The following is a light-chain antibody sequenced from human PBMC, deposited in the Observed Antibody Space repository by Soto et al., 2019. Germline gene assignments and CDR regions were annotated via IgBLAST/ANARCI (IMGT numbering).Light chain of an antibody. CDR1: QSVLYSSNNKNY. Sequence: DIVMTQSPDSLAVSLGESATINCRSSQSVLYSSNNKNYLAWYQQKPGQPPKLLIYWASTRESGVPDRFSGSGSGTDFTLTISSLQADDVAVYYCQQYYTTPWTFGQGTKVEIK. CDR2: WAS. J-gene: IGKJ1*01. V-gene: IGKV4-1*01. CDR3: QQYYTTPWT.